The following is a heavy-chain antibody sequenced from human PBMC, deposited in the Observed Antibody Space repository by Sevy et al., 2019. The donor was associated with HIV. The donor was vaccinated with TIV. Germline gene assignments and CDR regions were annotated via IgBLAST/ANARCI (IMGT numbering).Heavy chain of an antibody. CDR2: FDPEDGDPEDGKT. J-gene: IGHJ4*02. Sequence: ASVKVSCKVSGYTLAKFSIHWVRQAPGKGLEWMTSFDPEDGDPEDGKTIYAQKFLGRVTMTEDRSTDTAYMELSNLRSDDTAVYYCATTKDYYDSSGYPFDFWPQGTLVTVSS. V-gene: IGHV1-24*01. CDR1: GYTLAKFS. CDR3: ATTKDYYDSSGYPFDF. D-gene: IGHD3-22*01.